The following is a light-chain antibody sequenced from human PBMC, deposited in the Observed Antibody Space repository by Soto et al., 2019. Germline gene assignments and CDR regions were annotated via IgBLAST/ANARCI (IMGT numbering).Light chain of an antibody. J-gene: IGKJ4*02. CDR2: DAS. Sequence: EIVLTQSPATLSLSPGDRATLSCRASQSVSSYLAWYQQKPGQAPRLLIYDASNRATGISARFSGSGSETDFTLTITNLEPEDFAVYYCQQRSNWTSTFGGGTKVEIK. V-gene: IGKV3-11*01. CDR3: QQRSNWTST. CDR1: QSVSSY.